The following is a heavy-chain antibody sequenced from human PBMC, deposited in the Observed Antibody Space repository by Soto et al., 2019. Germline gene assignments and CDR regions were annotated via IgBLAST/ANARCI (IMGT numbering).Heavy chain of an antibody. CDR2: IYYSGST. J-gene: IGHJ5*02. V-gene: IGHV4-39*01. Sequence: QLQLQESGPGLVKPSETLSLTCTVSGGSISSSSYYWGWIRQPPGKGLEWIGSIYYSGSTYYNPSLKSRVTISVDTSKNQFSLKLSSVTAADTAVYYCARLQLGPYRWFDPWGQGTLVTVSS. CDR1: GGSISSSSYY. D-gene: IGHD6-13*01. CDR3: ARLQLGPYRWFDP.